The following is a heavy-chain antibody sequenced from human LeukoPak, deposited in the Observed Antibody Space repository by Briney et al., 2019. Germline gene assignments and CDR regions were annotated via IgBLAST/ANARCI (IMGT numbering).Heavy chain of an antibody. CDR3: AGSIAAAGIDY. CDR2: IYYTGST. J-gene: IGHJ4*02. D-gene: IGHD6-13*01. Sequence: SETLSLTCTVSSGSIGSYYWSWIRQPPGKGLEWIGYIYYTGSTDYNPSLKSRVTILVDRSKNQFSLKLSSLTAADTAVYYCAGSIAAAGIDYWGQGTLVTVSS. V-gene: IGHV4-59*01. CDR1: SGSIGSYY.